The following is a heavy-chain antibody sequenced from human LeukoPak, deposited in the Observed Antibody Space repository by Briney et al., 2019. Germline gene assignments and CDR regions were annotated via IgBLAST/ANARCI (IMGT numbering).Heavy chain of an antibody. D-gene: IGHD3-3*01. CDR2: ISGSGGST. Sequence: GGSLRLSCAASRFTFSCYAMSWVSQAPGKGLEWVSAISGSGGSTYYADSVKGRFTISRDNSKNTLYLQMNSLRAEDTAVYYCAKKGVFGVVITHFDYWGQGTLVTVSS. J-gene: IGHJ4*02. CDR3: AKKGVFGVVITHFDY. CDR1: RFTFSCYA. V-gene: IGHV3-23*01.